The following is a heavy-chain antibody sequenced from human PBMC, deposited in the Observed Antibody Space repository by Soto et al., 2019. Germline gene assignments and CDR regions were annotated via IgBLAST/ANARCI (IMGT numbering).Heavy chain of an antibody. CDR3: ARGIDEYKVGNY. D-gene: IGHD1-26*01. V-gene: IGHV4-34*01. J-gene: IGHJ4*02. CDR2: IHPSGST. CDR1: GGSCGGYY. Sequence: QVQLQQWGAGLLKPSETLSLTCAVYGGSCGGYYCNWIRQSPGKGLEWIGEIHPSGSTTYNPSLNGRVTMSLDTSKTQFSLRLTSVTAADTAVYYCARGIDEYKVGNYWGQGTLVSVSS.